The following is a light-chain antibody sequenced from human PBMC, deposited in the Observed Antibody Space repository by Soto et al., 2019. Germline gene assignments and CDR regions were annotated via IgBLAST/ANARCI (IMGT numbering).Light chain of an antibody. CDR3: QQRSNWLFT. V-gene: IGKV3D-20*02. Sequence: EMVLTQSPGTLSLSPGERATLSCGASQSVSSSYLAWYQQKPGQAPRLLISDASNRATGIPARFSGSGSGTDFTLTISSLEPADFAVYYCQQRSNWLFTFGPGTKVDIK. CDR2: DAS. J-gene: IGKJ3*01. CDR1: QSVSSSY.